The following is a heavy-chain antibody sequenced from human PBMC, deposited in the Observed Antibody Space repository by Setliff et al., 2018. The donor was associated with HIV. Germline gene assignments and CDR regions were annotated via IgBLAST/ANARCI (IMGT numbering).Heavy chain of an antibody. V-gene: IGHV1-2*02. J-gene: IGHJ4*02. Sequence: ASVKVSCKASGYSFTGYYMHWVRQAPGQGLEWMGWMNPSTGGTRFAQKFQGGVTMTRDTFITTAYMELSSLRSDDTAVYYCARMGESPPHSSSWYYWGQGTLVTVSS. CDR3: ARMGESPPHSSSWYY. CDR1: GYSFTGYY. CDR2: MNPSTGGT. D-gene: IGHD6-13*01.